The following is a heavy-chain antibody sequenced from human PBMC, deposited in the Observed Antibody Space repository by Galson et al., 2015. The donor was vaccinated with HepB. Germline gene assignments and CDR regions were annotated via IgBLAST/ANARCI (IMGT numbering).Heavy chain of an antibody. CDR3: ARVTPYSLVRGAINWFDP. D-gene: IGHD3-10*01. V-gene: IGHV3-30*03. J-gene: IGHJ5*02. Sequence: SLRLSCAASGFTFSSYGMHWVRQAPGKGLEWVAVISYDGSNKYYADSVKGRFTISRDNSKNTLYLQMNSLRAEDTAVYYCARVTPYSLVRGAINWFDPWGQGTLVTVSS. CDR2: ISYDGSNK. CDR1: GFTFSSYG.